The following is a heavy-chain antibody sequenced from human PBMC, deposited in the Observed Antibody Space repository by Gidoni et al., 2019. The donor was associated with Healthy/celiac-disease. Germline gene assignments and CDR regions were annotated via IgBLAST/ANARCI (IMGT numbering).Heavy chain of an antibody. J-gene: IGHJ6*03. D-gene: IGHD1-26*01. CDR1: GFTFSSYG. CDR3: ARLGWEPLYYSYYYMDV. V-gene: IGHV3-74*01. Sequence: EVQLVESGGGVVQPGGYMRLSCAASGFTFSSYGMHWVRQAPGKGLVWVSRINSDGSSTSYADSVKGRFTISRDNAKNTLYLQMNSLRAEDTAVYYCARLGWEPLYYSYYYMDVWGKGTTVTVSS. CDR2: INSDGSST.